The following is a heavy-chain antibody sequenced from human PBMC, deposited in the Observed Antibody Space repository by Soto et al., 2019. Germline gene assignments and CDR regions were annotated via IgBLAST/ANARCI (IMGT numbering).Heavy chain of an antibody. D-gene: IGHD2-15*01. CDR2: INAGNGNT. V-gene: IGHV1-3*01. J-gene: IGHJ4*02. CDR1: GYPFTGYA. CDR3: ARDILFDY. Sequence: ASLKVSCKASGYPFTGYAIHWVRQAPGQRLEWMGWINAGNGNTKYSQKFQGRVTITRDTSASTAYMELSSLRSEDTAVYYCARDILFDYWGQGTLVTVSS.